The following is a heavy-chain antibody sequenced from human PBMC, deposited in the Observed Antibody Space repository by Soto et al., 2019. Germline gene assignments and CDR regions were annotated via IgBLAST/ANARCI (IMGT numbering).Heavy chain of an antibody. V-gene: IGHV1-18*04. CDR1: GYTFTSYG. J-gene: IGHJ5*02. CDR2: ISPYNDNT. CDR3: ARGSFNYYDSSGHMYNWFDP. Sequence: ASVKVSCKTSGYTFTSYGINWVRQAPGQGLEWMGWISPYNDNTDYAQNLQGRVTLTTDTSTTTAYLELRSLRSDDTAVYYCARGSFNYYDSSGHMYNWFDPWGQGTLVTVSS. D-gene: IGHD3-22*01.